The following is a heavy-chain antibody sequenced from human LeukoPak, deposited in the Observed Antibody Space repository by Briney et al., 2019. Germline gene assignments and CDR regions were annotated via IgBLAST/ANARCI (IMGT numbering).Heavy chain of an antibody. V-gene: IGHV3-23*01. J-gene: IGHJ4*02. Sequence: GGSLRLSCAASGFTFSSYAMSWVRQAPGKGLEWVSAISGSGGSTYYADSVKGRFTISRDNSKNTLYLQMNSLRAEDTAVYYCAKAPNSGYDPAEYYFDYWGQGTLVILSS. CDR3: AKAPNSGYDPAEYYFDY. CDR2: ISGSGGST. D-gene: IGHD5-12*01. CDR1: GFTFSSYA.